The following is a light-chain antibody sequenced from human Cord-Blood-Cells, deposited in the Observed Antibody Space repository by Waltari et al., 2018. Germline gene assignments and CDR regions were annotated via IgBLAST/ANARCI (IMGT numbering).Light chain of an antibody. CDR3: QQYYSYPLT. V-gene: IGKV1-8*01. CDR1: QGISSY. Sequence: AIRMTQSPSSFSASTGDRVTLTCRASQGISSYLAWCQQKPGKAPKLLFYVASTLQSGVPSRFSGSGSGTDFTLTISCLQSEDFATYYCQQYYSYPLTFGPGTKVDIK. J-gene: IGKJ3*01. CDR2: VAS.